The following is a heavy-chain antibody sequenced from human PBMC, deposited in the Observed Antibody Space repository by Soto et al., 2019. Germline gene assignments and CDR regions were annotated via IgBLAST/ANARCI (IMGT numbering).Heavy chain of an antibody. CDR3: VSGSFPNWFDP. CDR1: GFSFSTPGVG. V-gene: IGHV2-5*02. CDR2: IYWDDDR. D-gene: IGHD3-10*01. J-gene: IGHJ5*02. Sequence: QITLKESGPTLVKPTQTLTLTCTFSGFSFSTPGVGVGWIRQPPGEALEWLALIYWDDDRRYSPSLRSRLTTTKDTSKNQVVLTMTNMDPVETATYYCVSGSFPNWFDPWGRGILVTVSS.